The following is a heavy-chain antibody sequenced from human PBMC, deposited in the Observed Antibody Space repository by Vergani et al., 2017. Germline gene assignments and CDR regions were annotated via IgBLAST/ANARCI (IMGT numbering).Heavy chain of an antibody. V-gene: IGHV3-23*01. D-gene: IGHD6-6*01. J-gene: IGHJ4*02. CDR2: ISSSGGGT. CDR3: SKDLVSSTSSLYFDY. Sequence: EVQLLESGGGLVQPGGSLRLSCAASGFSFSSYAMTWVRQAPGKGLEWVSGISSSGGGTSYVDSVKGRFTISRDNSKNTLFLQMNSLRAEDTAVYYWSKDLVSSTSSLYFDYWGQGTLVTVPS. CDR1: GFSFSSYA.